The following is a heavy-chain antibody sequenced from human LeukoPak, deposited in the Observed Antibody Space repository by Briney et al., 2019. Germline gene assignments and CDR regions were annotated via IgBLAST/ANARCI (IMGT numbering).Heavy chain of an antibody. CDR2: IYYDGSEK. CDR1: GLTFRNYG. D-gene: IGHD2-15*01. J-gene: IGHJ4*02. V-gene: IGHV3-33*01. CDR3: ASGRGGRGGIKYSDY. Sequence: GGSLRLSCAVSGLTFRNYGMHWVRQAPGKGLEWVAIIYYDGSEKYYVDSVKGRFTISRDNSKNTLYLQMNSLRAEDTALYYCASGRGGRGGIKYSDYWGQGTLVTVSS.